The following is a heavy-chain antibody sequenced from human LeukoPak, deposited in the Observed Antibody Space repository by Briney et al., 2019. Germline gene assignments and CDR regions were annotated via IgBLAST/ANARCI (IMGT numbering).Heavy chain of an antibody. Sequence: SETLSLTCTVSGGSISSYYWSWFRQPPGKGLEWIGYIYYSGSTNYNPSLRSRVTISVDTSKNQFSLKLNSVTAADTAMYYCTRGVGRSEDRSKTQFDHWGQGTLVTVSS. CDR2: IYYSGST. CDR3: TRGVGRSEDRSKTQFDH. CDR1: GGSISSYY. J-gene: IGHJ4*02. V-gene: IGHV4-59*12. D-gene: IGHD2-15*01.